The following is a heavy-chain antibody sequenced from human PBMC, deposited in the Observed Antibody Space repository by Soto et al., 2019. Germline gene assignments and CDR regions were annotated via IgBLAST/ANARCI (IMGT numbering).Heavy chain of an antibody. D-gene: IGHD7-27*01. Sequence: EVQLVESGGGLVQPGGSLRLSCAASGFIFNTYSMGWVLQAPGKGLEWVANIKEEGSEKYYVASVKGRFIISRDNAKNLLYLQMRSLRAEDTAVYFCARLGRDIPFDQWGRGTLVTVSS. CDR3: ARLGRDIPFDQ. CDR1: GFIFNTYS. J-gene: IGHJ4*02. CDR2: IKEEGSEK. V-gene: IGHV3-7*01.